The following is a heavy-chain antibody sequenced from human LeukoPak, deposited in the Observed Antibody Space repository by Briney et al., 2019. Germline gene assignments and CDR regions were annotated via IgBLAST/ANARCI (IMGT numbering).Heavy chain of an antibody. CDR2: ISSSGDNT. V-gene: IGHV3-23*01. CDR3: AKVGWPDPFSS. D-gene: IGHD2-15*01. Sequence: PGGSLRLSCVASGFTYSSYTMTWVRQAPGKGLEWVSLISSSGDNTYYADSVEGRFTISRDNSKNTLYLQMNSLRAEDTAIYYCAKVGWPDPFSSWGQGTMVTVSS. CDR1: GFTYSSYT. J-gene: IGHJ3*02.